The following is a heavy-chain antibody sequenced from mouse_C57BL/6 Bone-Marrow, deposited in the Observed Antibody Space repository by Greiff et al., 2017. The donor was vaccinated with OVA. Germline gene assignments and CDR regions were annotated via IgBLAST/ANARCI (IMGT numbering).Heavy chain of an antibody. V-gene: IGHV14-4*01. D-gene: IGHD4-1*01. Sequence: EVQGVESGAELVRPGASVKLSCTASGFNIKDDYMHWVKQRPEQGLEWIGWIDPENGDTEYASKFQGKATITADTSSNTAYLQLSSLTSEDTAVYYCTSNWYYFDYWGQGTTLTVSS. CDR1: GFNIKDDY. CDR3: TSNWYYFDY. CDR2: IDPENGDT. J-gene: IGHJ2*01.